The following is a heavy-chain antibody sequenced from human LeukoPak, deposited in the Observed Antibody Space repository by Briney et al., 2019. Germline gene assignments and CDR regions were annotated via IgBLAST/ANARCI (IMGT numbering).Heavy chain of an antibody. CDR2: IKEDGSEK. CDR1: GLTFSSSW. CDR3: ARDRAAAAGTFWYYYYYMDV. Sequence: GGSLRLSCAASGLTFSSSWMSWVRQAPGKGLEWVANIKEDGSEKYYVDSVKGRFTISRDNAKNSLYLQMNSLRAEDTAVYYCARDRAAAAGTFWYYYYYMDVWGKGTTVTISS. V-gene: IGHV3-7*01. D-gene: IGHD6-13*01. J-gene: IGHJ6*03.